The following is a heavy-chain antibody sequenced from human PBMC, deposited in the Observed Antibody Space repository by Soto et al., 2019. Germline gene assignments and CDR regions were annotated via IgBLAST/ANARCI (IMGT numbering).Heavy chain of an antibody. CDR2: ISGSGGGT. V-gene: IGHV3-23*01. D-gene: IGHD4-17*01. CDR1: GFAFGTYA. Sequence: EVQLLESGGGLVQPGGSLRLSCAASGFAFGTYAMGWVRQAPGKGLEWVSGISGSGGGTYYADSVKGRFTISRDNSKNTLYLQMNSLRAEDTAVYYCARRTDYGDPRNPDFDCWGQGTLVTVSS. CDR3: ARRTDYGDPRNPDFDC. J-gene: IGHJ4*02.